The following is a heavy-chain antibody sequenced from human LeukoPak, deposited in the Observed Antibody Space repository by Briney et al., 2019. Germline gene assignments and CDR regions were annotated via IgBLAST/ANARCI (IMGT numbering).Heavy chain of an antibody. CDR1: GFTLSSYS. CDR3: ARSGVGEYYDILTGYYDY. J-gene: IGHJ4*02. V-gene: IGHV3-48*01. Sequence: PGGSLRLSCAASGFTLSSYSMNWVRQAPGKGLEWVSYISSSSSTIYYADSVKGRFTISRDNAKNSLYLQMNSLRAEDTAVYYCARSGVGEYYDILTGYYDYWGQGTLVTVSS. D-gene: IGHD3-9*01. CDR2: ISSSSSTI.